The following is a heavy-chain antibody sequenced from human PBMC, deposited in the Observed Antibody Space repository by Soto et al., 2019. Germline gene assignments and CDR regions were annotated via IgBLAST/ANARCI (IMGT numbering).Heavy chain of an antibody. Sequence: LSLSCAASGFTFSSYDMSWVRQAPGKGLEWVSAISGSGCSTYYADSVRGRFTISRDDSRDTLDLQISSLRADDTAVYFCARDRGGTGMFIGMDVWGQGTTVTVSS. J-gene: IGHJ6*02. V-gene: IGHV3-23*01. CDR3: ARDRGGTGMFIGMDV. D-gene: IGHD5-18*01. CDR1: GFTFSSYD. CDR2: ISGSGCST.